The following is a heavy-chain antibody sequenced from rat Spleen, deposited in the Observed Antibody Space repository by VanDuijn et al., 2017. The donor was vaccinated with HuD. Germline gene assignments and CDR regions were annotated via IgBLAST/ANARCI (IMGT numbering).Heavy chain of an antibody. Sequence: EVQLVESGGGLVQPGRSMKLSCAASGFTFSTYGMAWVRQAPKKGLEWVAYISYDGGSTYYRGSVKGRFTISRDNAKSTLYLQMDSLRSEDTATYYCTTDKYGGYPHWGQGVMVTVSS. CDR1: GFTFSTYG. J-gene: IGHJ2*01. CDR2: ISYDGGST. D-gene: IGHD1-11*01. CDR3: TTDKYGGYPH. V-gene: IGHV5-20*01.